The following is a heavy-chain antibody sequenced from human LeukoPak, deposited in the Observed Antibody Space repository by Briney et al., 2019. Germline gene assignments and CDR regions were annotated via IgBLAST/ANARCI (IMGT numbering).Heavy chain of an antibody. V-gene: IGHV4-39*01. Sequence: PSESLSLTCTASGGSISSSSYYWGWIRQPPGKGLEWIGSIYYSGSTYYNPSLKSRVTISVDTSKNQFSLKLSSVTAADTAVYYCASLAKTVTTKYYYYYYMDVWGKGTTVTVSS. D-gene: IGHD4-17*01. CDR1: GGSISSSSYY. CDR2: IYYSGST. J-gene: IGHJ6*03. CDR3: ASLAKTVTTKYYYYYYMDV.